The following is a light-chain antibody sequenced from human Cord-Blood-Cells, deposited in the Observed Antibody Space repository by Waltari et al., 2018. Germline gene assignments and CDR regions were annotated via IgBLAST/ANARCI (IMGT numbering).Light chain of an antibody. CDR1: QSISSY. CDR2: AAS. Sequence: DIQMTKSPSSLSASVGDRVTITCRASQSISSYLNWYQQKPGKAPKRLIYAASSLQSGVPSRFSGSGAGTDFTLTISSLQPEDFATYYCQQSYSTPLTFGGGTKVEIK. J-gene: IGKJ4*01. V-gene: IGKV1-39*01. CDR3: QQSYSTPLT.